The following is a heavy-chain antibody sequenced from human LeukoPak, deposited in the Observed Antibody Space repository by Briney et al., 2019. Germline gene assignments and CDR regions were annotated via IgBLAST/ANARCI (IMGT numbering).Heavy chain of an antibody. Sequence: PSETLSLTCTVSDGSISSYYWSWIRQPPGKGLEWIGYIYYSGYSNYSPSLKSRVTISIDTSKNQFSLKLISVTAADTAVYYCARYYSDYYGSGNWFDPWGQGTLVTVSS. CDR1: DGSISSYY. J-gene: IGHJ5*02. D-gene: IGHD3-10*01. CDR2: IYYSGYS. CDR3: ARYYSDYYGSGNWFDP. V-gene: IGHV4-59*01.